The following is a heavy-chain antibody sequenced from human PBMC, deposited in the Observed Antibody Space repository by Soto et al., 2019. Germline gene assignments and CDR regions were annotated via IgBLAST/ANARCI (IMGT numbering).Heavy chain of an antibody. D-gene: IGHD3-16*01. CDR3: AVLGYGSWGIFDR. CDR2: VRHTGDT. V-gene: IGHV4-4*02. J-gene: IGHJ4*02. CDR1: SGSVSSENW. Sequence: QVQLQESGPGLVKPSGTLSLTCTVSSGSVSSENWWSWVRQSPEKGLVWIGGVRHTGDTTYNPSFWSRVTLSVDKSNNQFSLRLTSVTAADTAVYYWAVLGYGSWGIFDRWGPGTLVTVSS.